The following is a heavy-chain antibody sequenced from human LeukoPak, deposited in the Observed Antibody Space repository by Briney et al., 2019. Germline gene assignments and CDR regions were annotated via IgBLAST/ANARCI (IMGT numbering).Heavy chain of an antibody. CDR1: GGSFSGYY. CDR2: INHRGIT. D-gene: IGHD3-16*02. Sequence: SETLSLTCAVYGGSFSGYYWSWIRQPPGKGLEWIGEINHRGITKYHPSLKSQFSISVDTSKNQFSLKLTSVTAADTAVYYCARSRSISDYVWGTYRYGYFDFWGQGTQVTVSS. V-gene: IGHV4-34*01. CDR3: ARSRSISDYVWGTYRYGYFDF. J-gene: IGHJ4*02.